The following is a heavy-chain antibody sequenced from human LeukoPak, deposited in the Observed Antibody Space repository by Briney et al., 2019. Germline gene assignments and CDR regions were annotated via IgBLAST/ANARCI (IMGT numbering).Heavy chain of an antibody. V-gene: IGHV3-74*01. Sequence: GGSLRLSCAASGFSFSSYWMHWVRQAPGKGLVWVSRINSDGSSTSYADSVKGRFTISRDNAKNTMYLQMNSLRAEDTAVYYCARDSYYYDSSGYYSDAFDIWGQGTMVTVSS. D-gene: IGHD3-22*01. J-gene: IGHJ3*02. CDR2: INSDGSST. CDR1: GFSFSSYW. CDR3: ARDSYYYDSSGYYSDAFDI.